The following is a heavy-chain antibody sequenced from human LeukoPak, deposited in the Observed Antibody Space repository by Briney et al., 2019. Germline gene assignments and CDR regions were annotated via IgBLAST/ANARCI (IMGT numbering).Heavy chain of an antibody. V-gene: IGHV4-4*07. D-gene: IGHD6-19*01. CDR3: AREGGDSSGWYGGYYFDY. CDR1: GGSISRYY. CDR2: MYTSGNT. J-gene: IGHJ4*02. Sequence: SETLSLTCAVSGGSISRYYWSWIRQPAGKGLEWIGRMYTSGNTNYNPSLKSRVTMSVDTSKNQFSLKLSSVTAADTAVYYCAREGGDSSGWYGGYYFDYWGQGTLVTVSS.